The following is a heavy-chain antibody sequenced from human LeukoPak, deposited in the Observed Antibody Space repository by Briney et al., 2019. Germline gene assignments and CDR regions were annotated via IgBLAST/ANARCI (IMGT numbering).Heavy chain of an antibody. CDR1: GFTFSSYS. CDR2: ISSSSSYI. D-gene: IGHD2-15*01. V-gene: IGHV3-21*01. Sequence: GGSLRLSCAASGFTFSSYSMNWVRQAPGKGLEWVSSISSSSSYIYYADSVKGRFTISRDNAKNSLYLQMNSLRAEDTAVYYCARILLGYCSGGSCLNLYYFDYWGQGTLVTVSS. J-gene: IGHJ4*02. CDR3: ARILLGYCSGGSCLNLYYFDY.